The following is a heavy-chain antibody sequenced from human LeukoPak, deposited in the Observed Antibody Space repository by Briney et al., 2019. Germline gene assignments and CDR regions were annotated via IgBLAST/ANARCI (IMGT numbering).Heavy chain of an antibody. CDR2: ITGSGGPT. CDR3: AREPPVAATGRSWFDS. D-gene: IGHD6-13*01. CDR1: GFTFSSYA. J-gene: IGHJ5*01. Sequence: AGGSLRLSCAASGFTFSSYAMSWVRQAPGKGLESVSTITGSGGPTSYADSVKGRFTISRDNYKNTLYLQMNSLRAEDKALYYCAREPPVAATGRSWFDSWGQGTLVTVSS. V-gene: IGHV3-23*01.